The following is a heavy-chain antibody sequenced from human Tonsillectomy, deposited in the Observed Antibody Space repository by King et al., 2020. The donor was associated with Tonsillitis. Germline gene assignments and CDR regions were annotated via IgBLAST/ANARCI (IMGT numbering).Heavy chain of an antibody. V-gene: IGHV3-33*01. D-gene: IGHD3-22*01. CDR1: GFTFSSYC. CDR3: ARDSYDSSGYRTLDF. CDR2: KWYDGSNK. Sequence: HVQLVESGGGVFQPGRSLRLSCAASGFTFSSYCMHWVRQAPGKGLEGVAVKWYDGSNKYYADSLKGRFTISRDNSKNTLYLQLNSLRADDTAVFYCARDSYDSSGYRTLDFWGQGTLVTVSS. J-gene: IGHJ4*02.